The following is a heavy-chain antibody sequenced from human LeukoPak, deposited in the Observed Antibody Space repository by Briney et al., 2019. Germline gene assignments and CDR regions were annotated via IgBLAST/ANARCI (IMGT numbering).Heavy chain of an antibody. CDR2: IYTDGST. CDR3: ARDPHGYNSYFDY. D-gene: IGHD5-24*01. CDR1: GFIVSSNY. V-gene: IGHV3-53*01. J-gene: IGHJ4*02. Sequence: GSLSLSCAASGFIVSSNYMNWVRQAPGKGLEWVSVIYTDGSTYYADSVKGRFTISRDISRNTVHLQMNSLRAGDTAVYYCARDPHGYNSYFDYWGQGTLVTVSS.